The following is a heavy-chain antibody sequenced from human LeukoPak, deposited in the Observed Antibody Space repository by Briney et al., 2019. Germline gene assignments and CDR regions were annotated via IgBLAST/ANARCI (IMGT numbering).Heavy chain of an antibody. D-gene: IGHD4-23*01. CDR2: LYYNGST. V-gene: IGHV4-39*01. Sequence: SETLSLTCTVYGGSIRANSYYWAWIRQPPRKGLEWIGTLYYNGSTYLNPSLKSRVTISVDTSRNHFSLSLNSVTAADTATYYCARHPRDDYGGFGLDSWGQGILVSVYS. CDR1: GGSIRANSYY. J-gene: IGHJ4*02. CDR3: ARHPRDDYGGFGLDS.